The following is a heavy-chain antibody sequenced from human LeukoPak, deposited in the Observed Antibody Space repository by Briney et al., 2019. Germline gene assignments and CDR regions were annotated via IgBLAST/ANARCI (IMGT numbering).Heavy chain of an antibody. CDR2: IYYSGST. CDR1: GGSISNYY. J-gene: IGHJ3*02. CDR3: ARDGNYGGNPGAFDI. D-gene: IGHD4-17*01. Sequence: PSETLSLTCTVSGGSISNYYWSWIRQPPGKGLEWIGYIYYSGSTNYNPSLKSRVTISVDTSKNQFSLKLSSVTAADTAVYYCARDGNYGGNPGAFDIWGQGTMVTVSS. V-gene: IGHV4-59*01.